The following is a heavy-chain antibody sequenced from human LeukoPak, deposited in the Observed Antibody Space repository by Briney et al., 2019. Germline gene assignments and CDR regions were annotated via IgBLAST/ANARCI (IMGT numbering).Heavy chain of an antibody. D-gene: IGHD6-13*01. CDR1: GGSISSGGYY. Sequence: PSETLSLTCTVSGGSISSGGYYWSWIRQHPGKGLEWIGYIYYSGSTYYNPSLKSRVTISVDTSKNQFSLKLSSVTAADTAVYYCAREARAAAVDLFDYWGQGTLVTVSS. CDR3: AREARAAAVDLFDY. J-gene: IGHJ4*02. V-gene: IGHV4-30-4*08. CDR2: IYYSGST.